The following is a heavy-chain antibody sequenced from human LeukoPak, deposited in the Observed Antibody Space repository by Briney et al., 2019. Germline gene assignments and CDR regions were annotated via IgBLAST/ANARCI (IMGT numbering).Heavy chain of an antibody. D-gene: IGHD1-26*01. CDR1: GFTFSSYA. CDR3: AKIAGSGSYQVDY. CDR2: ISYDGSNK. V-gene: IGHV3-30-3*02. Sequence: PGRSLRLSCAASGFTFSSYAMHWVRQAPGKGLEWVAVISYDGSNKYYADSVKGRFTISRDNSKNTLYLQMNSLRAEDTAVYYCAKIAGSGSYQVDYWGQGTLVTVSS. J-gene: IGHJ4*02.